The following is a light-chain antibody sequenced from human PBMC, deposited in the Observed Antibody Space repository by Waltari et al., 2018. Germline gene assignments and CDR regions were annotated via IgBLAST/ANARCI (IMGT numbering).Light chain of an antibody. J-gene: IGKJ2*01. CDR3: MQGTHWPPYT. CDR2: KVS. Sequence: VVMTQSPLSLPVTLGQPASISCRSSQSLLYTDGNTYLSWFQQRPGQSPRRLIYKVSNRDSGVPDRFSGSGSGTDFTLQISTVEAEDVGVYYCMQGTHWPPYTFGQGTKVVI. V-gene: IGKV2-30*01. CDR1: QSLLYTDGNTY.